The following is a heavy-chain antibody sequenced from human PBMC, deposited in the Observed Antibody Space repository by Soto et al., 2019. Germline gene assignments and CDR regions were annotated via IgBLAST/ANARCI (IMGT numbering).Heavy chain of an antibody. CDR3: ARDSALYCTIGVCHSFDY. J-gene: IGHJ4*02. Sequence: QVQLQESGPGLVKPSQTLSLTCTVSGGSISRGGYSWSWIRQHPGKGLEWIGYIYYSGGTYYNPSLQSLVTISVDTSKNQFYLKLRSVTAADTAVYDCARDSALYCTIGVCHSFDYGGQGTLVTVSS. V-gene: IGHV4-31*01. D-gene: IGHD2-8*01. CDR1: GGSISRGGYS. CDR2: IYYSGGT.